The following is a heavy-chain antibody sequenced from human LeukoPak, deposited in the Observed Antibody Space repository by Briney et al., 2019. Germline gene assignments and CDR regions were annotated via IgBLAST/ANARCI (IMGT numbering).Heavy chain of an antibody. CDR2: IIPILGIA. D-gene: IGHD4-11*01. Sequence: SVKVSCKASGGTFSSYAISWVRQAPGQGLEWMGRIIPILGIANYAQKFQGRVTITADKSTSTAYMELSSLRSEDTAVYYCAYGAVTTYLHNWFDPWGQETLVTVSS. J-gene: IGHJ5*02. CDR3: AYGAVTTYLHNWFDP. V-gene: IGHV1-69*04. CDR1: GGTFSSYA.